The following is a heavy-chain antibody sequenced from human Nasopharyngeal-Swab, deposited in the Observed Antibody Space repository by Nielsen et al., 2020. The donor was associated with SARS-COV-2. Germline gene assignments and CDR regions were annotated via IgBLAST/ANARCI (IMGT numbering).Heavy chain of an antibody. CDR1: GFIFSGSA. CDR2: IGDKDHNYAT. CDR3: TTDYYFDY. J-gene: IGHJ4*02. V-gene: IGHV3-73*01. Sequence: GESLKISCAASGFIFSGSAMHWVRQASGKGLEWVGRIGDKDHNYATTYGVAVKGRFTISRDDSKNTAFLQMDSLKTEDTALYYCTTDYYFDYWGQGTLVTVSS.